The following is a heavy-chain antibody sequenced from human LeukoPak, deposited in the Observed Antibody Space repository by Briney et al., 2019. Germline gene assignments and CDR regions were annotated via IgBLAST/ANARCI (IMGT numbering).Heavy chain of an antibody. CDR3: ARDGGYYYDSSGYYGDC. Sequence: SVKVSCKASGGTFSSYAISWVRQAPGQGLEWMGRIIPILGIANYAQKFQGRVTITADKTTSTAYMELSSLRSEDTAVYYCARDGGYYYDSSGYYGDCWGQGTLVTVSS. D-gene: IGHD3-22*01. CDR1: GGTFSSYA. V-gene: IGHV1-69*04. J-gene: IGHJ4*02. CDR2: IIPILGIA.